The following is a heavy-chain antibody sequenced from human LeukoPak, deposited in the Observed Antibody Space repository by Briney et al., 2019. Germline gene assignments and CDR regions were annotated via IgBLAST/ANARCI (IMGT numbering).Heavy chain of an antibody. Sequence: GGSLRLSCAASGFTFSSYAMHWVRQAPGKGLEWVAVISYDGSNKYYADSVKGRLTISRDNSKNTLYLQMNSLRAEDTAVYYCARDRGMGSGSYYGWFDPWGQGTLVTVSS. V-gene: IGHV3-30*04. CDR3: ARDRGMGSGSYYGWFDP. J-gene: IGHJ5*02. CDR1: GFTFSSYA. CDR2: ISYDGSNK. D-gene: IGHD3-10*01.